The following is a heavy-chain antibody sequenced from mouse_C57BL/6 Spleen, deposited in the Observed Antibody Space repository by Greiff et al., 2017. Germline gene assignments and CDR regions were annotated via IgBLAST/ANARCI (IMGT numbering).Heavy chain of an antibody. D-gene: IGHD1-1*01. Sequence: VQLQQSGAELVKPGASVKLSCTASGFTITDYYMHWVKQRTEQGLEWIGRIDPEDGDTKYAPKFQGKATMTADTSSNTASLQLSSLTSEDSAVDYFARCDYGSTHFDYWGQGTTLTVSS. CDR2: IDPEDGDT. V-gene: IGHV14-2*01. CDR3: ARCDYGSTHFDY. J-gene: IGHJ2*01. CDR1: GFTITDYY.